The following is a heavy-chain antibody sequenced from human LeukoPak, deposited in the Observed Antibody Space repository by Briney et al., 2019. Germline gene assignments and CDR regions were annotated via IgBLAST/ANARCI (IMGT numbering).Heavy chain of an antibody. CDR2: INPNSGGT. CDR3: ARSRVPAAISDY. CDR1: GYTFTGYY. D-gene: IGHD2-2*01. V-gene: IGHV1-2*02. J-gene: IGHJ4*02. Sequence: ASVKISCKASGYTFTGYYMHWVRQAPGQGLEWMGWINPNSGGTNYAQKFQGRVTMTRDTSISTAYMELSRPRSDDTAVYYCARSRVPAAISDYWGQGTLVTVSS.